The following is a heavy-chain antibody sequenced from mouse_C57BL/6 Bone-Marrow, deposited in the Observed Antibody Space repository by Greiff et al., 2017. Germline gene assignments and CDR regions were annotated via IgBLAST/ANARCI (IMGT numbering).Heavy chain of an antibody. CDR3: ARVSNFHY. J-gene: IGHJ2*01. D-gene: IGHD2-5*01. CDR1: GYSFTGYY. Sequence: VQLKESGPELVKPGASVKISCKASGYSFTGYYMNWVKQSPEKSLEWIGEINPSTGGTTYNQKFKAKATLTVAKSSSTAYMQLKSLTSEDSAVYYCARVSNFHYWGQGTTLTVSS. CDR2: INPSTGGT. V-gene: IGHV1-42*01.